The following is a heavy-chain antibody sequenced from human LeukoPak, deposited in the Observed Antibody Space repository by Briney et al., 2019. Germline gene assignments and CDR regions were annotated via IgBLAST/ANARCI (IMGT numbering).Heavy chain of an antibody. CDR2: ISSSSSYI. Sequence: PGGSLRLSCAASGFTFSSYSMNWVRQAPGKGLEWVSSISSSSSYIYYADSVKGRFTISRDNAKNSLYLQMNSLRAEDTAVYYCARPIVGATPWFDPWGQGTLVTVSS. D-gene: IGHD1-26*01. CDR3: ARPIVGATPWFDP. J-gene: IGHJ5*02. CDR1: GFTFSSYS. V-gene: IGHV3-21*01.